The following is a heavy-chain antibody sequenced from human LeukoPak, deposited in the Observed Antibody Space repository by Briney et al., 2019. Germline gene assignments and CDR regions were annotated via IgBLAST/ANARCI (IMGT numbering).Heavy chain of an antibody. J-gene: IGHJ4*02. D-gene: IGHD6-13*01. CDR1: GFTFSSYA. Sequence: GSLRLSCAASGFTFSSYAMSWVRQPPGKGLEWIGEINHSGSSNYNPSLKSRVTISVDTSKNQFSLKLTSVTAADTAVYYCARGTYRHRRSSSSWYDYWGQGTLVTVSS. CDR2: INHSGSS. CDR3: ARGTYRHRRSSSSWYDY. V-gene: IGHV4-34*01.